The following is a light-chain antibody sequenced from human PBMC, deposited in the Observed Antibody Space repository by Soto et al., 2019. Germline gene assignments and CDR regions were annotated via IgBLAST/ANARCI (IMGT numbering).Light chain of an antibody. CDR2: EVS. CDR3: NAQADNGKHV. J-gene: IGLJ1*01. CDR1: SNDVGHSSF. Sequence: QSALTQPPSASGSPGQSVTISCTGNSNDVGHSSFISWYQQHPGKGPKLIIYEVSNRPSGVPDRFSGSKSGNTAALSVSGLQDEDEAAYCCNAQADNGKHVFGTGTKLTVL. V-gene: IGLV2-8*01.